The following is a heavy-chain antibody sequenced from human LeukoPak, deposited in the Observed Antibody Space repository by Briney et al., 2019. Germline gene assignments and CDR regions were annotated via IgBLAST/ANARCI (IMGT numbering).Heavy chain of an antibody. CDR1: GFPFSTSW. Sequence: PGGSLRLSCAAFGFPFSTSWMGWVRQVPGKGLEWVANTKQDGTESQYVDTVKGRFTISRDNTKNSLFLQMNSLTTEDTAVYYCARGHGSNWGQGALVAVSS. V-gene: IGHV3-7*04. CDR2: TKQDGTES. J-gene: IGHJ4*02. CDR3: ARGHGSN.